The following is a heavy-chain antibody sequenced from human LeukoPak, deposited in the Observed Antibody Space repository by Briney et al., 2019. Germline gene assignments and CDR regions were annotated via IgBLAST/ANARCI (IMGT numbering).Heavy chain of an antibody. J-gene: IGHJ4*02. V-gene: IGHV4-38-2*01. CDR3: ARTGVLLWFGELSYYFDY. CDR2: IYHSGST. CDR1: GYSISSGYY. Sequence: PSETLSLTCAVSGYSISSGYYWGWIRQPPGKGLEWIGRIYHSGSTYYNPSLKSRVTISVDTSKNQFSLKLGSVTAADTAVYYCARTGVLLWFGELSYYFDYWGQGTLVTVSS. D-gene: IGHD3-10*01.